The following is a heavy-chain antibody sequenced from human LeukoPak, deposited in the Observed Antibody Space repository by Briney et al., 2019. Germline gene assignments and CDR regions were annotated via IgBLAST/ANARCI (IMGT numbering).Heavy chain of an antibody. CDR2: IYYNGDT. Sequence: SEPLSLTSSGSGDSITGYSWSWIRQTPGKGLEGISYIYYNGDTHYHPSLNSRLSMSVDTPKQQFSLNLRSVIAADTAVYYCVRGGYGSSISNWFDPWGQGLLVTVSS. CDR1: GDSITGYS. CDR3: VRGGYGSSISNWFDP. D-gene: IGHD3-10*01. J-gene: IGHJ5*02. V-gene: IGHV4-59*01.